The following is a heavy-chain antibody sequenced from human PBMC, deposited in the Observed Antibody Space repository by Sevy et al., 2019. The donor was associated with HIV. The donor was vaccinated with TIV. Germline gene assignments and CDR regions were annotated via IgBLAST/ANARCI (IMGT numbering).Heavy chain of an antibody. Sequence: GGSLRLSCAASGFTFGASTINWVRQAPGKGLEWISSISSTGSYIHYADSVKGRFTISRDNAKSSLYLQLNGLRAEDTAVYYCARGASVAGRCGSDFWGQGTLVTVSS. CDR2: ISSTGSYI. CDR1: GFTFGAST. V-gene: IGHV3-21*01. CDR3: ARGASVAGRCGSDF. J-gene: IGHJ4*02. D-gene: IGHD6-19*01.